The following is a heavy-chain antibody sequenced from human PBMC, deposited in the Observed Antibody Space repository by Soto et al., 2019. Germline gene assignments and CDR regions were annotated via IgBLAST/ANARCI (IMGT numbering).Heavy chain of an antibody. D-gene: IGHD2-2*01. CDR3: AREEVPQWFTRGYYGMDV. Sequence: LSLTCAVHGGSFSGYYWTWIRQPPGKGLEWIGDINHSGSTNYNSSLKSRVTISVDTSKNQLSLKLRSVTAADTAVYYCAREEVPQWFTRGYYGMDVWGQGTTVTSP. J-gene: IGHJ6*02. CDR2: INHSGST. CDR1: GGSFSGYY. V-gene: IGHV4-34*01.